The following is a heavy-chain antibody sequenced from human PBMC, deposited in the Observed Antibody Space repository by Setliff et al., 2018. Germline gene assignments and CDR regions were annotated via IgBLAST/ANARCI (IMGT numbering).Heavy chain of an antibody. CDR3: AHRQLGSAAAGASFDF. D-gene: IGHD6-13*01. CDR1: GVSLRASGVG. Sequence: SGPTLVNPTETLTLTCSLSGVSLRASGVGVGWIRQPPGKALEWLALMFWNGGERYNPSLSSRLSIAKDTSRNEVVLTLINLDPLDTATYYCAHRQLGSAAAGASFDFWGRGTLVTVSS. V-gene: IGHV2-5*01. CDR2: MFWNGGE. J-gene: IGHJ4*02.